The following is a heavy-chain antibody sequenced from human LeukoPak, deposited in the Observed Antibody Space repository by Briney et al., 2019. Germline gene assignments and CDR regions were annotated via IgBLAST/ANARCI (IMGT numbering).Heavy chain of an antibody. J-gene: IGHJ3*02. CDR2: INPSGGST. CDR1: GGTFSSYA. D-gene: IGHD3-22*01. CDR3: ARGNYYDSSGYYIQHAFDI. Sequence: GASVKVSCKASGGTFSSYAISWVRQAPGQGLEWMGIINPSGGSTSYAQKFQGRVTMTRDTSTSTVYMELSSLRSEDTAVYYCARGNYYDSSGYYIQHAFDIWGQGTMVTVSS. V-gene: IGHV1-46*01.